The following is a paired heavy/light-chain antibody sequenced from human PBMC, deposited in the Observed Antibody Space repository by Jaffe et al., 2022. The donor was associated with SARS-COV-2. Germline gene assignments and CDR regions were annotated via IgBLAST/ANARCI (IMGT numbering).Heavy chain of an antibody. D-gene: IGHD1-26*01. V-gene: IGHV3-23*01. CDR2: ISGSGGST. CDR3: AKDLWEIGLGYHFDS. Sequence: EVQLLESGGGLVQPGGSLSLSCAASGFTFTSYGMSWVRQAPGKGLEWVSTISGSGGSTFFADSVSGRFTISRDTSKNTLYLHMHSLRAEDTAVYYCAKDLWEIGLGYHFDSWGQGTLVTVSS. J-gene: IGHJ4*02. CDR1: GFTFTSYG.
Light chain of an antibody. CDR3: QQRSNWPKT. Sequence: EIVLTQSPATLSLSPGERATLSCRASQSISTYLAWYQQKPGQAPRLLIYDASNRATGIPARFSGSGSETGFTLTISSLEPEDFAVYYCQQRSNWPKTFGQGTKVEIK. CDR2: DAS. CDR1: QSISTY. V-gene: IGKV3-11*01. J-gene: IGKJ1*01.